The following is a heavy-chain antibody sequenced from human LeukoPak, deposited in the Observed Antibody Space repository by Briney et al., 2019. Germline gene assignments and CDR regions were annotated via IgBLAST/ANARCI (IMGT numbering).Heavy chain of an antibody. CDR3: AREDYDSSGYRIDY. CDR1: GFTFSSYG. Sequence: GGSLRLSFAASGFTFSSYGMHWVRQAPGKGLEWVAFIRYDGSNKYYADSVKGRFTISRDNSKNTLYLQMNSLRAEDTAVYYCAREDYDSSGYRIDYWGQGTLVTVSS. CDR2: IRYDGSNK. V-gene: IGHV3-30*02. D-gene: IGHD3-22*01. J-gene: IGHJ4*02.